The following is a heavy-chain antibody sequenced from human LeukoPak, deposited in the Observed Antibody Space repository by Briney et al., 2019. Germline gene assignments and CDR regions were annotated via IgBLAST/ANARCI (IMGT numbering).Heavy chain of an antibody. CDR3: ATEEGSNYYASSGSPDY. Sequence: GGSLRLSCAASGFTFSSYSMNWVRQAPGKGLEWVAVISYDGINKYYADSVKGRFTISRDSSKNTLYLQMNSLRAEDTAVYYCATEEGSNYYASSGSPDYWGQGTLVTVSS. V-gene: IGHV3-30*03. CDR1: GFTFSSYS. CDR2: ISYDGINK. J-gene: IGHJ4*02. D-gene: IGHD3-22*01.